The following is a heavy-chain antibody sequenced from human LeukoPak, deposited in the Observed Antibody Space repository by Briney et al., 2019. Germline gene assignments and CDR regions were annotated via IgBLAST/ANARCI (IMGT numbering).Heavy chain of an antibody. Sequence: PGGSLRLSCAASGFTFSSYEMIWVRQAPGMGLEWVSYISSRGSTIFYADSLKGRFTISRDNAKNSLYLQMNSLRAEDTAVYYCATKAYYYDSSGYQNDAFNIWAKGQWSPSLQ. CDR1: GFTFSSYE. J-gene: IGHJ3*02. CDR3: ATKAYYYDSSGYQNDAFNI. V-gene: IGHV3-48*03. CDR2: ISSRGSTI. D-gene: IGHD3-22*01.